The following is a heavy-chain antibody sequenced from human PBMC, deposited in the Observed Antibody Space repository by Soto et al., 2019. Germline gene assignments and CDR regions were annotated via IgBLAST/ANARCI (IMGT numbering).Heavy chain of an antibody. D-gene: IGHD3-3*01. CDR3: AKDPSQYYDFWTGPSVNNWFDP. CDR2: ISYDGSNK. CDR1: GFTFSSYG. V-gene: IGHV3-30*18. Sequence: QPGGSLRLSCAASGFTFSSYGMHWVRQAPGKGLEWVAVISYDGSNKYYGDSVEGRFTISRDNSKNTLYLQMNSLRPEDTAVYYCAKDPSQYYDFWTGPSVNNWFDPWGQGTLVTVSS. J-gene: IGHJ5*02.